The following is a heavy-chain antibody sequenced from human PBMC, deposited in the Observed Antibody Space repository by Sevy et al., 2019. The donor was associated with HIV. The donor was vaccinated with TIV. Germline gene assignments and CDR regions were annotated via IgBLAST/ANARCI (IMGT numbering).Heavy chain of an antibody. J-gene: IGHJ5*02. CDR2: VYHTGST. V-gene: IGHV4-59*01. CDR1: GGSISVYY. CDR3: ARAPPVRSGDDSLNWFDP. Sequence: SETLSLTCTVSGGSISVYYWGWIRQPPGKELEYIGYVYHTGSTNYNPSLKSRVTISVDTSNNQFSLKLTSVTAADTAVYYCARAPPVRSGDDSLNWFDPWGQGTLVTVSS. D-gene: IGHD5-12*01.